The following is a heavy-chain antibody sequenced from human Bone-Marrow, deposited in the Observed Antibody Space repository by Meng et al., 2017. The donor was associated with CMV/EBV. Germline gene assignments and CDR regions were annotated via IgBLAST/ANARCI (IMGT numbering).Heavy chain of an antibody. J-gene: IGHJ5*02. CDR2: IIPILGIA. CDR1: GYTFTSYG. V-gene: IGHV1-69*04. D-gene: IGHD2-2*01. Sequence: SVKVSCKASGYTFTSYGISWVRQAPGQGLEWMGRIIPILGIANYAQKFQGRVTITADKSTSTAYMELSSLRSEDTAVYYCARDFGYCSSTSCYPRNWFDPWAQGTLVTVSS. CDR3: ARDFGYCSSTSCYPRNWFDP.